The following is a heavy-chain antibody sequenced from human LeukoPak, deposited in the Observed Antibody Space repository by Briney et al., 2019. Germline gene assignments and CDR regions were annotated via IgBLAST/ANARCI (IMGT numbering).Heavy chain of an antibody. J-gene: IGHJ4*02. D-gene: IGHD5-12*01. CDR3: ASGGGYSGYDWFDY. Sequence: SVKVSCKASGGTFSSYAISWVRQAPGQGLEWMGGIIPIFGTANYAQKFQGRVTITADESTSTAYIELSSLRSEDTAVYYCASGGGYSGYDWFDYWGQGTLVTVSS. V-gene: IGHV1-69*01. CDR1: GGTFSSYA. CDR2: IIPIFGTA.